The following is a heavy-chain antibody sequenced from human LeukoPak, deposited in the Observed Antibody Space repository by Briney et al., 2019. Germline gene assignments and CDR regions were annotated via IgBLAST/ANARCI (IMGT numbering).Heavy chain of an antibody. J-gene: IGHJ6*02. D-gene: IGHD3-9*01. CDR1: GYTFTSYD. Sequence: ASVKVSCKASGYTFTSYDINWVRQATGQGLEWMGWMNPNSGNTGYAQKFQGRVTMTRNTSISTAYMELSSLRSEDTAVYYCARGKGLLRYFDWLGDYYGMDVWGQGTTVTVSS. CDR3: ARGKGLLRYFDWLGDYYGMDV. V-gene: IGHV1-8*01. CDR2: MNPNSGNT.